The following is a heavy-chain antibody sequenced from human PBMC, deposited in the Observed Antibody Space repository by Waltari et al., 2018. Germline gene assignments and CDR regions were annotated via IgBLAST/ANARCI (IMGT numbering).Heavy chain of an antibody. J-gene: IGHJ6*02. Sequence: EVQLVESGGGLIQPGGSLRLSCAASGFTVRSNYMRWVRQAPGKGLEWVSVIYSGGSTYYADSVKGRFTISRDNSKNTLYLQMNSLRAEDTAVYYCATDRYSSGWYAVHYGMDVWGQGTTVTVSS. CDR1: GFTVRSNY. D-gene: IGHD6-19*01. CDR3: ATDRYSSGWYAVHYGMDV. V-gene: IGHV3-53*01. CDR2: IYSGGST.